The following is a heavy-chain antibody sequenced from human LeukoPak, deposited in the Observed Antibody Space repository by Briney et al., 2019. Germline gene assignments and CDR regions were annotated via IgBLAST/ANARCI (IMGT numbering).Heavy chain of an antibody. Sequence: GSLRLSCAASGFTFRSYWMSWVRQAPGKGLEWVANIKEDGSGKYYVDSVKGRFTISRDSAKNSLYLQMNSLRVEDTAVYYCARDHNYGSDYWGQGTLVTVSS. CDR1: GFTFRSYW. V-gene: IGHV3-7*03. J-gene: IGHJ4*02. CDR2: IKEDGSGK. CDR3: ARDHNYGSDY. D-gene: IGHD5-18*01.